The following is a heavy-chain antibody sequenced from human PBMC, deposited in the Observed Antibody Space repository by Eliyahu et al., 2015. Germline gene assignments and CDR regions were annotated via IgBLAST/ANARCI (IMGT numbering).Heavy chain of an antibody. CDR3: AKSSTMGDFWSGYYKDNWFDP. CDR2: ISGSGGST. Sequence: EVQLLESGGGLVQPGGSLRLSCAASGFTFSSYAXXWVRQAPGKGLEWVSAISGSGGSTYYADSVKGRFTISRDNSKNTLYLQMNSLRAEDTAVYYCAKSSTMGDFWSGYYKDNWFDPWGQGTLVTVSS. J-gene: IGHJ5*02. CDR1: GFTFSSYA. V-gene: IGHV3-23*01. D-gene: IGHD3-3*01.